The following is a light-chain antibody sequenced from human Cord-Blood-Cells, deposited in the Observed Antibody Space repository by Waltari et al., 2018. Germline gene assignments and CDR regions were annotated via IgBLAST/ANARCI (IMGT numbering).Light chain of an antibody. CDR3: NSRDSSGNHVV. CDR2: GKN. Sequence: SSELTQDPAVSVALGQTVRITCQGDSLRSNYANWYQQKPGQAPVLVIYGKNNRPSWIPDRFSGSSSGNTASLTITGAQAEDEADYYCNSRDSSGNHVVFGGGTKLTVL. J-gene: IGLJ2*01. CDR1: SLRSNY. V-gene: IGLV3-19*01.